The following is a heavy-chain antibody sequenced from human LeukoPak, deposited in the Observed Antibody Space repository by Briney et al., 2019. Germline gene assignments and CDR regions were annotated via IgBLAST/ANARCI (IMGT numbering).Heavy chain of an antibody. J-gene: IGHJ4*02. D-gene: IGHD6-6*01. CDR1: GGSISSYY. CDR2: TYYSGST. Sequence: SETLSLTCTVSGGSISSYYWSWIRQPPGKGLEWIGYTYYSGSTNYNPSLKSRVTISVDTSKNQFSLKLSSVTAADTAAYYCAREVNYIAARPYFDYWGQGTLVTVSS. V-gene: IGHV4-59*01. CDR3: AREVNYIAARPYFDY.